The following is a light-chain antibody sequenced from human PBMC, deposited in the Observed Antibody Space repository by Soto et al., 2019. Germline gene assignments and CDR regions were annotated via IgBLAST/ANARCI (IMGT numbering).Light chain of an antibody. V-gene: IGKV1-39*01. CDR2: AAS. CDR3: QQSYSTPWT. J-gene: IGKJ1*01. CDR1: QSISNY. Sequence: DIQMTQSPSSLSASVGDRVTITCRASQSISNYLSWYQQIPGKPPTLLIYAASTLRSGVSSRFSGSGSGTDFTLTISSLQPEDFATYYCQQSYSTPWTFGQGTKVEIK.